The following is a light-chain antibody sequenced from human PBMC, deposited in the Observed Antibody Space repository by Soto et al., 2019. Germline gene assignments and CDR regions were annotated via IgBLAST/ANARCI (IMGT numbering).Light chain of an antibody. CDR1: SSDIGGYNY. Sequence: QSALTQPASVSGSPGQSITISCTGGSSDIGGYNYVSWFQQHPGKAPKLMIYEVTNRPSEVSNRFSGSKSGSTASLTISGLQAEDEADYYCSSYTSSNTLVFGTGTKLTVL. CDR2: EVT. CDR3: SSYTSSNTLV. V-gene: IGLV2-14*01. J-gene: IGLJ1*01.